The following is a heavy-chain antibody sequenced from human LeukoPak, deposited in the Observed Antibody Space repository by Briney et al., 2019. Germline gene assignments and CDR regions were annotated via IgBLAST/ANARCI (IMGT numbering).Heavy chain of an antibody. Sequence: SETLSLTCTVSGGSISSGAYYWSWIRQHPGKGLEWIGYIYYSGSTYYNPSLKSRVTISVDTSKNQFSLNLSSVTAADTAVYYCARDTEQRIDAFDIWGQGTMVTVSS. J-gene: IGHJ3*02. CDR1: GGSISSGAYY. V-gene: IGHV4-31*03. CDR3: ARDTEQRIDAFDI. D-gene: IGHD6-25*01. CDR2: IYYSGST.